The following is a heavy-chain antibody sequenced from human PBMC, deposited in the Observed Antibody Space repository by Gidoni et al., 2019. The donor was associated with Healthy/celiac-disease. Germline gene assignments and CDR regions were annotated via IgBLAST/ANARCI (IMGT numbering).Heavy chain of an antibody. D-gene: IGHD2-8*01. Sequence: QVQLVESGGGVVQPGRSLRLSCAASGFTFSSYGMHWVRQAPGKGLEWVAVISYDGSNKYYADSVKGRFTISRDNSKNTLYLQMNSLRAEDTAVYYCAKDGTMVYATHYYYYGMDVWGQGTTVTVSS. V-gene: IGHV3-30*18. J-gene: IGHJ6*02. CDR3: AKDGTMVYATHYYYYGMDV. CDR2: ISYDGSNK. CDR1: GFTFSSYG.